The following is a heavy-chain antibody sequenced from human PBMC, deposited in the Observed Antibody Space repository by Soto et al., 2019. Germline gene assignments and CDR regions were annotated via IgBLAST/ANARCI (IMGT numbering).Heavy chain of an antibody. J-gene: IGHJ6*02. CDR2: IYPADSDT. CDR1: GNSFSNYW. D-gene: IGHD2-15*01. CDR3: ARKFHDNRGGGYYYYGLDV. V-gene: IGHV5-51*01. Sequence: XESLKVSWECFGNSFSNYWIALVRQMPGKGLEWMGIIYPADSDTRYSPSFQGQVTISADKYISTAYLQWSSLKASDTAMYYCARKFHDNRGGGYYYYGLDVWGLGTTVTVSS.